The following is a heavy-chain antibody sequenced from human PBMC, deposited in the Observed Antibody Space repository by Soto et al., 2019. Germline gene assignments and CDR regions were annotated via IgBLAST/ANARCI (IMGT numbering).Heavy chain of an antibody. V-gene: IGHV4-59*01. D-gene: IGHD4-17*01. J-gene: IGHJ4*02. CDR1: GGSISSYY. CDR3: ARGFYDYGDLPTLDY. CDR2: IYYSGST. Sequence: PSETLSLTCTVSGGSISSYYWSWIRQPPGKGLEWIGYIYYSGSTNYNPSLKSRVTISVDTSKNQFSLKLSSVTAADTAVYYCARGFYDYGDLPTLDYWGQGTLVTVSS.